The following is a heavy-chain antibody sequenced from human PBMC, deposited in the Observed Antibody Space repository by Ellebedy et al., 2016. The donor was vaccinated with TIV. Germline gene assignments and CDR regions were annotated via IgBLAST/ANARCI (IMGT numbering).Heavy chain of an antibody. CDR3: TKSWWVY. CDR2: ISGSSDTT. J-gene: IGHJ4*02. Sequence: PGGSLRLSCAASGFTFSTEAMTWIRQAAGKGLEWVSTISGSSDTTYYADSVRGRFTISRDNSKNTVYLQMNSLRVEDTATYYCTKSWWVYWGQGTLVTVSS. CDR1: GFTFSTEA. D-gene: IGHD2-15*01. V-gene: IGHV3-23*01.